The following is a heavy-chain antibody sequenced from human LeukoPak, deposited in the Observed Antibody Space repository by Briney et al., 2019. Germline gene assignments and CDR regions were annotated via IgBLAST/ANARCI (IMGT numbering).Heavy chain of an antibody. J-gene: IGHJ6*03. CDR2: ITPSGGST. V-gene: IGHV1-46*02. D-gene: IGHD1-26*01. Sequence: ASVKVSCKASGYSFNSQGMNWVRQAPGQGLEWMGIITPSGGSTSYAQKFQGRVTMTRDMSTSTVYMDLSSLRSEDTAVYYCARDGGGSSYYYYYYMDVWGKGTTVTVSS. CDR1: GYSFNSQG. CDR3: ARDGGGSSYYYYYYMDV.